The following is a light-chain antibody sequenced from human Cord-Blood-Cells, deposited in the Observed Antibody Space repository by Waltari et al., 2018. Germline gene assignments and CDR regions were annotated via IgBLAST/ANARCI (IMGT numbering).Light chain of an antibody. Sequence: ELVLTKSPATPSLSPGEGATLSCRASQSVSSYLAWYQQKPGQAPRLLIDDASNRATGIPARFSGSGSGTDFTLTISSLEPEDFAVYYCQQRSNWLTFGGGTKVEIK. CDR1: QSVSSY. J-gene: IGKJ4*01. CDR2: DAS. CDR3: QQRSNWLT. V-gene: IGKV3-11*01.